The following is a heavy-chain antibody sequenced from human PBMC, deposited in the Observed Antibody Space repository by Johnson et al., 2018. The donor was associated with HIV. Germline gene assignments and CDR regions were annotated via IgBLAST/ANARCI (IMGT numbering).Heavy chain of an antibody. CDR1: ALTFSRFD. CDR3: ANYYDSSGYLNPDAFDI. J-gene: IGHJ3*02. V-gene: IGHV3-20*04. D-gene: IGHD3-22*01. CDR2: INWNGGST. Sequence: VQLVESGGGLVQPGGSLRLSCAASALTFSRFDMHWVRQAAGKRLEWVSGINWNGGSTGYADSVKGRFTISRDNAKNSLYLQMNSLRAEDTALYYCANYYDSSGYLNPDAFDIWGQGTMVTVSS.